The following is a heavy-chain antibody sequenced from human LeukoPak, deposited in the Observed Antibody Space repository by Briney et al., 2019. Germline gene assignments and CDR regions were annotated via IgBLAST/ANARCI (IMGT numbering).Heavy chain of an antibody. CDR1: GYTFSGYY. V-gene: IGHV1-2*02. Sequence: VASVKVSCKASGYTFSGYYMHWVRQAPGKGLAWMGWINPNSGATNYAQTLQGRVTMTRDTYISIVYMELSRLRTDDTAVYYCARALRYDDSSGYYAYWGQGTLVTVSS. CDR2: INPNSGAT. J-gene: IGHJ4*02. D-gene: IGHD3-22*01. CDR3: ARALRYDDSSGYYAY.